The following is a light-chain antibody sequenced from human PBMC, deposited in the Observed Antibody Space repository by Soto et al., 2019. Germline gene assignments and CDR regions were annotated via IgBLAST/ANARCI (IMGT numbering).Light chain of an antibody. CDR1: SSNIGSNL. CDR3: AAWDDSLNGLV. J-gene: IGLJ3*02. CDR2: NNN. V-gene: IGLV1-44*01. Sequence: QLVLTQPPSASGTPGQRVTISCSGSSSNIGSNLVNWYQQLPGTAPKLVMYNNNQWPSGVPDRFSGSKSGTSASLAISGLQSEDEADYYCAAWDDSLNGLVFGGGTKLTVL.